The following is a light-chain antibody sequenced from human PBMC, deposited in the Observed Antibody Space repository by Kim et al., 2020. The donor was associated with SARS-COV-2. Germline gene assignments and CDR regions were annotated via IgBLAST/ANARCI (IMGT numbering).Light chain of an antibody. J-gene: IGLJ1*01. CDR2: DVS. Sequence: GQSVPIACTGTSSDVVGYNYVSWYQQHPDKTPKLMIYDVSERPSGVPDRFSGSKSGNTASLTISVLQADDEADYYCCSYAGSYTYVFGTGTKVTVL. V-gene: IGLV2-11*01. CDR1: SSDVVGYNY. CDR3: CSYAGSYTYV.